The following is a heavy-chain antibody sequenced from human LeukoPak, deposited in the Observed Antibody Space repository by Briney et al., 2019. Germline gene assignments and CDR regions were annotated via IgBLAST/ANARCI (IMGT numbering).Heavy chain of an antibody. CDR1: GFTVSSNY. V-gene: IGHV3-23*01. J-gene: IGHJ4*02. CDR3: ARGMATTPDFVY. Sequence: GGSLRLSCAATGFTVSSNYMSWVRQAPGKGLEWVSAISGSGGSTYYADSVKGRFTISRDNSKNTLYLQMNSLRAEDTAVYYCARGMATTPDFVYWGQGTLVTVSS. CDR2: ISGSGGST. D-gene: IGHD5-12*01.